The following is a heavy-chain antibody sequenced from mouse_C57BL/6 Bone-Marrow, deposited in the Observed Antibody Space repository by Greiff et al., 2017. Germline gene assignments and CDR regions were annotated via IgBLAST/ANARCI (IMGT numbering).Heavy chain of an antibody. V-gene: IGHV1-5*01. CDR3: TRSHYGSSYNY. CDR2: IYPGNSDT. Sequence: EVQLQQSGTVLARPGASVKMSCKTSGYTFTSYWMHWVKQRPGQGLEWIGAIYPGNSDTSYNQKFKGKAKLTAVTSSSTAYMELSSLTNEDSACDYGTRSHYGSSYNYWGQGTTLTVSS. J-gene: IGHJ2*01. CDR1: GYTFTSYW. D-gene: IGHD1-1*01.